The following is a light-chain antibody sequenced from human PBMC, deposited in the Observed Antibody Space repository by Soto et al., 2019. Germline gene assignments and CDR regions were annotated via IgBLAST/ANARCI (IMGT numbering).Light chain of an antibody. CDR1: SSNIGTSS. CDR3: AAWDDSLKGHV. CDR2: MTN. V-gene: IGLV1-44*01. Sequence: QSVLTQPHSASGTPGQRVTISCSGSSSNIGTSSVHWFQQLPGTAPKLLISMTNQRPSGVPERFSGSKSGTSASLAISGLQSEDEADYYCAAWDDSLKGHVFGTGTRLPS. J-gene: IGLJ1*01.